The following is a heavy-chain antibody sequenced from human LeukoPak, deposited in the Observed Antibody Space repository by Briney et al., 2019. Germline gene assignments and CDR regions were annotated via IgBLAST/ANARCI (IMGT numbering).Heavy chain of an antibody. Sequence: GGSLRLSCAASGFTVSTNYMGWVRQAPGKGLEWASVIYSGGSTYYADSVKGRFTISRDNSKNTLYLQMNSLRAEDTAVYYCARGRGTYYFDYWGQGTLVTVSS. CDR2: IYSGGST. J-gene: IGHJ4*02. D-gene: IGHD3-10*01. CDR3: ARGRGTYYFDY. CDR1: GFTVSTNY. V-gene: IGHV3-53*01.